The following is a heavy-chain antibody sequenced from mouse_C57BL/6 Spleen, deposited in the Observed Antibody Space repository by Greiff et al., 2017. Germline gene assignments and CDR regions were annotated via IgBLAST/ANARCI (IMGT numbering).Heavy chain of an antibody. D-gene: IGHD4-1*01. CDR3: AKLTGTWGDY. J-gene: IGHJ2*01. CDR1: GFTFSDYG. CDR2: LSSGSSTI. Sequence: EVQLVESGGGLVKPGGSLKLSCAASGFTFSDYGMHWVRQAPEKGLEWVAYLSSGSSTIYYADTVKGRFTISRDNAKNTLCLQMTSLRSEDTAMYYCAKLTGTWGDYWGQGTTLTVSS. V-gene: IGHV5-17*01.